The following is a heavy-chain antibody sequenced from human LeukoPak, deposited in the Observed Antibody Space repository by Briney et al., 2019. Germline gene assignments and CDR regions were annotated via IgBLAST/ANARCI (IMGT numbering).Heavy chain of an antibody. CDR2: IYPGDSDT. J-gene: IGHJ6*03. D-gene: IGHD5-12*01. CDR3: ARRIRSGYDYSHYYYYYMDV. CDR1: GYSFTSYW. Sequence: GESLKISCKGSGYSFTSYWIGWVRQMPGKGLEWMGIIYPGDSDTRYSPSFQGQVTISADKSISTAYLQWSSLKASDTAMYYCARRIRSGYDYSHYYYYYMDVWGKGTTVTVSS. V-gene: IGHV5-51*01.